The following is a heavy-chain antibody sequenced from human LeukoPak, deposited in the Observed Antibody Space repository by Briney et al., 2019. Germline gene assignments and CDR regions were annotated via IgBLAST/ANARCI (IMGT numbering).Heavy chain of an antibody. CDR1: GFTFSSYA. J-gene: IGHJ4*02. Sequence: GGSLRLSCAATGFTFSSYAMSWVRQAPGRGLEWVSAISGSGGSTYYADSVKGRFTISRDNSKNTLYLQMNSLRAGDTAVYYCAKDQGPDIVVVPAAVGFDYWGQGTLVTVSS. CDR3: AKDQGPDIVVVPAAVGFDY. V-gene: IGHV3-23*01. D-gene: IGHD2-2*01. CDR2: ISGSGGST.